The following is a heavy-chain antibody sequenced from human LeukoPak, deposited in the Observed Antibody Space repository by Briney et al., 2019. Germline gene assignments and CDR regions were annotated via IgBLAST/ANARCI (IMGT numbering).Heavy chain of an antibody. CDR1: GGTFSSYA. V-gene: IGHV1-69*05. D-gene: IGHD2-2*01. CDR2: IIPIFGTA. Sequence: ASVKVSCKASGGTFSSYAISWVRQAPGQGLEWMGGIIPIFGTANYAQKFQGRVTVTTDESISTAYMELSSLRSDDTAVYYCARESVPATLDYWAQGPLVTVSS. CDR3: ARESVPATLDY. J-gene: IGHJ4*02.